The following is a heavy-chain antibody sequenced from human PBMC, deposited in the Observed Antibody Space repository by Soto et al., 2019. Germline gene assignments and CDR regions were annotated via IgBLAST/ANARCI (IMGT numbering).Heavy chain of an antibody. D-gene: IGHD3-16*01. CDR1: GGSISSYY. V-gene: IGHV4-59*08. CDR3: ARRWGDAFDI. CDR2: IYYRGST. Sequence: QVQLQESGPGLVKPSETLSLTCTVSGGSISSYYWSWIRQPPRKGLEWIGSIYYRGSTNYHPSLKSRVTISVDTSNNQFSLKLSSVTAADTAVYYCARRWGDAFDIWGQGTMVTVS. J-gene: IGHJ3*02.